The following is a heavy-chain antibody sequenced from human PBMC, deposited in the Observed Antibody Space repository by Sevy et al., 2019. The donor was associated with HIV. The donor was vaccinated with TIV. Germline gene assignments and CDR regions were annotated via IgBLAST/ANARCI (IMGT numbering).Heavy chain of an antibody. J-gene: IGHJ5*01. V-gene: IGHV3-21*03. CDR3: ARSTDYCDNCGYDS. D-gene: IGHD3-22*01. CDR2: FSSGSSYI. Sequence: GGSLRLSCAASGFTFSYYTMNWVRQAPGKGLEWVSSFSSGSSYIFYADSMKGRFTLSRDNAKYSLFLLMISLRDEDTVLYYCARSTDYCDNCGYDSWGRGTLVTVS. CDR1: GFTFSYYT.